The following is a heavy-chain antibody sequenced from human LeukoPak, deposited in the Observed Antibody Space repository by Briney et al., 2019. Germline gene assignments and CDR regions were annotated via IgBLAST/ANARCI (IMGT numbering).Heavy chain of an antibody. V-gene: IGHV3-30*02. D-gene: IGHD3-22*01. J-gene: IGHJ4*02. CDR2: IRYDGTNK. CDR1: AFTFSSYG. Sequence: GGSLRLSCAASAFTFSSYGMHWVRQAPGKGLEWVAFIRYDGTNKYYADSVKGRFTISRDNSKNTLYLQMNSLRAEDTAVYYCARAHIVVVITPFDYWGQGTLVTVSS. CDR3: ARAHIVVVITPFDY.